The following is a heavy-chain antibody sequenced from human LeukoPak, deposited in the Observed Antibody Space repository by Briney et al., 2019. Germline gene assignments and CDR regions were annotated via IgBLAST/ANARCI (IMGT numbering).Heavy chain of an antibody. V-gene: IGHV3-23*01. J-gene: IGHJ4*02. Sequence: PGGSLRLSCAASGFTFSSYAMSWVRQAPGKGLEWVSTISTSGGSTYYADSVKGRFTISRDNSKNTLYLQMNSLRAEDTAVYYCAKGRAMKYSYGGDYWGQGTLVTVSS. CDR2: ISTSGGST. CDR1: GFTFSSYA. D-gene: IGHD5-18*01. CDR3: AKGRAMKYSYGGDY.